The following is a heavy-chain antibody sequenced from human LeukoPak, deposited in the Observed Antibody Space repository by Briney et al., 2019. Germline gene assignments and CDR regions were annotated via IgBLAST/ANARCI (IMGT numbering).Heavy chain of an antibody. J-gene: IGHJ4*02. D-gene: IGHD3-10*01. CDR3: ARAAKRITLVRDLDY. Sequence: ASVKVSCKASGYTFSTYGVSWVRQAPGQGLEWMGWISPYNDKTNYAQKLQDRVTMTTDTSTSTAYMEVRNLRSDDTAVYYCARAAKRITLVRDLDYWGQGTQVTVSS. V-gene: IGHV1-18*01. CDR1: GYTFSTYG. CDR2: ISPYNDKT.